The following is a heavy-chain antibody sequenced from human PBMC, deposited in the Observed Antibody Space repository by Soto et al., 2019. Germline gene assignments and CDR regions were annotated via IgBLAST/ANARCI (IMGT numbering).Heavy chain of an antibody. V-gene: IGHV4-39*01. CDR2: IYYSGST. CDR1: GGSIRSSSYY. Sequence: LSLTCTVSGGSIRSSSYYWGWIRQPPGQGLEWIGSIYYSGSTYYNPSLKSRVTISVDTSRNQFSPQLRSVTAADTAVYYCSTRWYYYYGMDVCSQGTTVTVSS. CDR3: STRWYYYYGMDV. J-gene: IGHJ6*02.